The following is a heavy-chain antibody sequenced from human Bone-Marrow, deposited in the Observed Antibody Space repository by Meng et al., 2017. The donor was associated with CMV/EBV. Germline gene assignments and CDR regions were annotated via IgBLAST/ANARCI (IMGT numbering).Heavy chain of an antibody. CDR3: AKGSSGSPGTDY. CDR2: IRYDGSNK. D-gene: IGHD1-26*01. J-gene: IGHJ4*02. CDR1: GFTFSSYG. Sequence: GESLKISCAASGFTFSSYGMHWVRQAPGKGLEWVAFIRYDGSNKYYADSVKGLFTISRDNSKNTLYLQMNSLRAEDTAVYYCAKGSSGSPGTDYWGQGTLVTVSS. V-gene: IGHV3-30*02.